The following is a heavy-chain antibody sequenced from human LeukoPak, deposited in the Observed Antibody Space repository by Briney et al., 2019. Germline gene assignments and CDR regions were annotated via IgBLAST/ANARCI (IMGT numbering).Heavy chain of an antibody. J-gene: IGHJ2*01. CDR2: IIPILGIA. V-gene: IGHV1-69*04. D-gene: IGHD6-19*01. Sequence: ASVKVSCKASGYTFTSYAISWVRQAPGQGLEWMGRIIPILGIANYAQKFQGRVTITADKSTSTAYMELSSLRSEDTAVYYCARDISASSGWYGYFDLWGRGTLVTVSS. CDR3: ARDISASSGWYGYFDL. CDR1: GYTFTSYA.